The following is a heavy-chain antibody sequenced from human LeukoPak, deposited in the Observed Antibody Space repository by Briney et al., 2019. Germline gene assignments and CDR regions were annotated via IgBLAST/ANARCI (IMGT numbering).Heavy chain of an antibody. Sequence: SETLSLTCTVSGGSISSYYWSWIRQPPGKGLEWIGYIYYSGSTNYNPSLKSRVTISVDTSKNQFSLKLSSVTAADTAVYYCARGGYYYWYFDLWGRGTLVTVSS. J-gene: IGHJ2*01. CDR3: ARGGYYYWYFDL. CDR2: IYYSGST. CDR1: GGSISSYY. V-gene: IGHV4-59*01. D-gene: IGHD3-22*01.